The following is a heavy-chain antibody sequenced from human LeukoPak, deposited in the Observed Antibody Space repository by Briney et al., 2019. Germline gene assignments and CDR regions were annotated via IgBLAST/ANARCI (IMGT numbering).Heavy chain of an antibody. D-gene: IGHD2-2*01. CDR3: ARAAYPPPDYFDY. J-gene: IGHJ4*02. V-gene: IGHV3-30*01. CDR1: GFTFSSYA. Sequence: GGSLRLSCAASGFTFSSYAMRWVRQAPGKGLEWVAVISYDGSNKYYADSVKGRFTISRDNSKNTLYLQMNSLRAEDTAVYYCARAAYPPPDYFDYWGQGTLVTVSS. CDR2: ISYDGSNK.